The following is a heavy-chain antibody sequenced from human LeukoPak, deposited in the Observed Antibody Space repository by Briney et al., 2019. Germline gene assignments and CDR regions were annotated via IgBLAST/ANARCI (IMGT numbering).Heavy chain of an antibody. J-gene: IGHJ4*02. CDR1: GYTFTGYY. Sequence: ASVKVSCKASGYTFTGYYMHWVRQAPGQGLEWMGWINPNSGGTNYAQKFQGRVTMTRDTSISTAYMELSRLRSDDTAVYYCATHSQYSSGWYDHTFDYWGQGALVTVSS. V-gene: IGHV1-2*02. CDR2: INPNSGGT. CDR3: ATHSQYSSGWYDHTFDY. D-gene: IGHD6-19*01.